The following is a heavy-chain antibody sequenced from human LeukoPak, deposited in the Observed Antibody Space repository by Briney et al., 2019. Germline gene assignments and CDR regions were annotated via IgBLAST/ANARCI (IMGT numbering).Heavy chain of an antibody. CDR2: TYYRSKWYN. CDR3: ARDDRIAAAGIDPYYYYYGMDV. J-gene: IGHJ6*02. Sequence: SQTLSLTCAISGDSVSSNSAAWNWIRQSPSRGLEWLGRTYYRSKWYNDYAVSVKSRITINPDTSKNQFSLQLNSVTPEDTAVYYCARDDRIAAAGIDPYYYYYGMDVWGQGTTVTVSS. CDR1: GDSVSSNSAA. D-gene: IGHD6-13*01. V-gene: IGHV6-1*01.